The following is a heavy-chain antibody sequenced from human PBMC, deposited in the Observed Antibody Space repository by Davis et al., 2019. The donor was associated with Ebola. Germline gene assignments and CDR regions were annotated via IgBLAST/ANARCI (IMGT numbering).Heavy chain of an antibody. V-gene: IGHV3-74*01. CDR1: GFTFSSYW. CDR2: IYIDGSST. CDR3: ARVGYGDYWRWFDP. D-gene: IGHD4-17*01. J-gene: IGHJ5*02. Sequence: HTGGSLRLSCAAPGFTFSSYWMHCXPPSPRPVLFFFSRIYIDGSSTSYADSVKGRFTISRDNAKNTLYLQMNSLRAEDTAVYYCARVGYGDYWRWFDPWGQGTLVTVSS.